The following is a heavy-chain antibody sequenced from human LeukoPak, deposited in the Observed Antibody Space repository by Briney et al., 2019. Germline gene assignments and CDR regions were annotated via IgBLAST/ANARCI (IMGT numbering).Heavy chain of an antibody. CDR2: ISGSGSGGST. Sequence: QPGGSLRLSCAASGFTFSSSAMSWVRQAPGKGVEWVSSISGSGSGGSTYYADSVKGRFTISRDNSKNTLYLQMNSLRAEDTAVYYCARVGGTVTRPRWYPDYWGQGTLVTVSS. D-gene: IGHD4-17*01. J-gene: IGHJ4*02. V-gene: IGHV3-23*01. CDR3: ARVGGTVTRPRWYPDY. CDR1: GFTFSSSA.